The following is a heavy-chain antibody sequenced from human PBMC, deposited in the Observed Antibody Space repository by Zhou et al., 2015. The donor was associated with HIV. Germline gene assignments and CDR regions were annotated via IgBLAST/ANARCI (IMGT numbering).Heavy chain of an antibody. J-gene: IGHJ2*01. Sequence: EVQLFGVWGEAGYSLGGSLRLSCAASGFTFSSYAMNWVRQAPGKGLEWVSTINGRGSTTYYPDSVKGRFTISRDNSKNTHYLQMNSLRAEDTAVYFCAKMADYGDYWYFDLWGLAPWSLSPQ. CDR2: INGRGSTT. CDR1: GFTFSSYA. V-gene: IGHV3-23*01. D-gene: IGHD4-17*01. CDR3: AKMADYGDYWYFDL.